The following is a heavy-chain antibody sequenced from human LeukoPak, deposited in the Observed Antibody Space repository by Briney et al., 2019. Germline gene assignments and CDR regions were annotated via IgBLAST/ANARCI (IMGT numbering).Heavy chain of an antibody. CDR1: GFNFSDSR. CDR3: VRGYSYGEEYFDY. V-gene: IGHV3-7*02. J-gene: IGHJ4*02. D-gene: IGHD5-18*01. Sequence: GGSLRLSCATSGFNFSDSRMTWVRQAPGKGLQWVANINRDGTEKHFLDSVKGRFTISRDNAKNTLYLQMNSLRAEDTAVYYCVRGYSYGEEYFDYWGQGTLVTVSS. CDR2: INRDGTEK.